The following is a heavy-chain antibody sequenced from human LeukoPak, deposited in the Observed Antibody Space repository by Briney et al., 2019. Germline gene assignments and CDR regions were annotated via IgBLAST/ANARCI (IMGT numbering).Heavy chain of an antibody. Sequence: SETLSLTCTVSGGSISSGGYYWRWIRQHPGKGLEWIGYIYYSGSTYYNPSLKSRVTISLDTSKNQFSLKLSSVTAADTAVYYCARDQEDSGTDYWGQGTLVTVSS. D-gene: IGHD3-10*01. J-gene: IGHJ4*02. CDR1: GGSISSGGYY. V-gene: IGHV4-31*03. CDR2: IYYSGST. CDR3: ARDQEDSGTDY.